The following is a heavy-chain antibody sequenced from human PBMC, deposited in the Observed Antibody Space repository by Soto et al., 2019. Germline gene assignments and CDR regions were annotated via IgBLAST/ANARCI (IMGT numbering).Heavy chain of an antibody. CDR3: ARHLQEKLLYFGSGGRDI. V-gene: IGHV4-39*01. CDR1: GGSISSSSYY. Sequence: QLQLQESGPGLVKPSETLSLTCTVSGGSISSSSYYWGWIRQPPGKGLEWIGRIYYSGSTYYNPSLHSGVTMSVDTFKNQFSLQLSSVTAADTAVYYCARHLQEKLLYFGSGGRDIWGQGTMVTGSS. J-gene: IGHJ3*02. D-gene: IGHD3-9*01. CDR2: IYYSGST.